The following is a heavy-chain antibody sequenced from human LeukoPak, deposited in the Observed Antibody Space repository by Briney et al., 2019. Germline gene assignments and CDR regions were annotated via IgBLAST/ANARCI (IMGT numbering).Heavy chain of an antibody. Sequence: SETLSLTCSVSGGSISSSTYYWGWIRQPPGKGLEWIGSMYYSGTTNYNPSLKSRVTISVDTSKNQFSLKLTSVTAADTAVYYCARTRAYGGRPDYWGQGTLVTVSS. D-gene: IGHD4-23*01. CDR3: ARTRAYGGRPDY. J-gene: IGHJ4*02. V-gene: IGHV4-39*07. CDR2: MYYSGTT. CDR1: GGSISSSTYY.